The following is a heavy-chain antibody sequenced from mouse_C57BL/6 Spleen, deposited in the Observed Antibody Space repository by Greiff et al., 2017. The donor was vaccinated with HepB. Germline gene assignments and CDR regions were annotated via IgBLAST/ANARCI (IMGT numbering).Heavy chain of an antibody. Sequence: QVQLQQPGAELVMPGASVKLSCKASGYTFTSYWMHWVKQRPGQGLEWIGEIDPSDSYTNYNQKFKGKSTLTVDKSSSTAYMQLSSLTSEDSAVYYCARNYGDLYFDVWGTGTTVTVAS. CDR3: ARNYGDLYFDV. CDR1: GYTFTSYW. CDR2: IDPSDSYT. D-gene: IGHD1-1*01. V-gene: IGHV1-69*01. J-gene: IGHJ1*03.